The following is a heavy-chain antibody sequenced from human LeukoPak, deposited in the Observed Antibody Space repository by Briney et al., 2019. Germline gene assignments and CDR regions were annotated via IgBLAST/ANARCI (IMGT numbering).Heavy chain of an antibody. Sequence: PGGSLRLSCAASGFTFSSYSMNWVRQAPGKGLEWVSSISGSSSYIYYADSVKGRFTISRDNAKNSLYLQMNSLRAEDTAVYYCARVAAVAGIPSWGQGTLVTVSS. CDR1: GFTFSSYS. CDR2: ISGSSSYI. D-gene: IGHD6-19*01. CDR3: ARVAAVAGIPS. V-gene: IGHV3-21*01. J-gene: IGHJ5*02.